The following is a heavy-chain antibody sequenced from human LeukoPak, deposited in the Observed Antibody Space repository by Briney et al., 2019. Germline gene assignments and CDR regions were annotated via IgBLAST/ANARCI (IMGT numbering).Heavy chain of an antibody. CDR3: VLDDSSGSHLD. CDR2: MDPNSGNT. J-gene: IGHJ4*02. Sequence: EASVKVSCKASGYTFTSYDVNWVRQATGQGLEWMGWMDPNSGNTGYARKFQGRVTMTRNTSISTAYMELSSLRSEDTAVYYCVLDDSSGSHLDWGQGTLVTVSS. D-gene: IGHD3-22*01. CDR1: GYTFTSYD. V-gene: IGHV1-8*01.